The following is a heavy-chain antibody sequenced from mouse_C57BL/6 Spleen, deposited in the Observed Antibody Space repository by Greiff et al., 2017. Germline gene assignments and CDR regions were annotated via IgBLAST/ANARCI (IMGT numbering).Heavy chain of an antibody. CDR1: GYTFTSYW. D-gene: IGHD2-5*01. V-gene: IGHV1-64*01. CDR3: ARLDYSKGFAY. Sequence: QVQLQQPGAELVKPGASVKLSCKASGYTFTSYWMHWVKQRPGQGLEWIGMIHPNSGSTNYNEKFKSKATLTVDKSTSTAYMQLSSLTSEDSAVYYCARLDYSKGFAYWGQGTLVTVSA. J-gene: IGHJ3*01. CDR2: IHPNSGST.